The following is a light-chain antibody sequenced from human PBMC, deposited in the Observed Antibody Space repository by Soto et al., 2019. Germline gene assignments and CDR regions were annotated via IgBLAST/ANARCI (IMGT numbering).Light chain of an antibody. V-gene: IGKV1-6*01. J-gene: IGKJ2*01. Sequence: AIQMTQSPSSLSASVGDRVTITCRASQGIKNDAACYQQKPGKAPKLLIDVASTLQSGVPSRFSGSGSGTVFPLTISRLQPEDLAIYYCLQDYNYPYTFGQGTKLEI. CDR2: VAS. CDR3: LQDYNYPYT. CDR1: QGIKND.